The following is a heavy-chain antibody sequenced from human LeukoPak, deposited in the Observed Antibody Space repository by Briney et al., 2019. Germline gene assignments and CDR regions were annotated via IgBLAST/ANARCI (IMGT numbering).Heavy chain of an antibody. CDR2: IYSGGST. D-gene: IGHD3-10*01. Sequence: GGSLRLSCAASGFTVSSNYMSWVRQAPGKGLEWVSVIYSGGSTYYADSVMGRFTTSRDNSKNTLDLQMNSLSVEDTAVYYCVGVETITMVRGASGDVWGKGTTVTVSS. CDR3: VGVETITMVRGASGDV. J-gene: IGHJ6*04. CDR1: GFTVSSNY. V-gene: IGHV3-66*02.